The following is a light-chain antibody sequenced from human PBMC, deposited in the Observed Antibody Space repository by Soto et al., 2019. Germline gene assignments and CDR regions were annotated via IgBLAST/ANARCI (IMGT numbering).Light chain of an antibody. CDR1: HDISSN. CDR2: AAS. J-gene: IGKJ5*01. V-gene: IGKV1-16*02. Sequence: DIQMTQSPSSLSASVGDRVTITCRASHDISSNLVWIQQKPGKAPKSLVYAASNLESGVPTKFSGSGSGTHFTLTISSLQPEDFATYYCQQYNTYPLTFGQGTRLEIK. CDR3: QQYNTYPLT.